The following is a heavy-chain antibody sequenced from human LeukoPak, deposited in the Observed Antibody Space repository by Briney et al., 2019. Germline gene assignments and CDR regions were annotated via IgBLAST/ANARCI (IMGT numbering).Heavy chain of an antibody. D-gene: IGHD2/OR15-2a*01. CDR2: ISWNSRTI. V-gene: IGHV3-9*01. CDR3: AKDKSSTTKYYGMDV. CDR1: GFIVDDYA. Sequence: GRSLRLSCAASGFIVDDYAMHWVRQAPGKGLEWVSRISWNSRTIAYADSVKGRFTTARDNGKNSLYLQMNSLRSEDTALYYCAKDKSSTTKYYGMDVWGQGTTVTVSS. J-gene: IGHJ6*02.